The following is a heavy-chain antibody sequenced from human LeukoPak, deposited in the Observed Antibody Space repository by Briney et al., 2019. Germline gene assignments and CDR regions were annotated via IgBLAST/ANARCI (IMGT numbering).Heavy chain of an antibody. CDR1: GFTFSIYT. CDR3: ARGPNYYDSSGYYYVGFD. CDR2: ITSSSSSM. V-gene: IGHV3-21*01. J-gene: IGHJ4*02. D-gene: IGHD3-22*01. Sequence: PGGSLRLSCVASGFTFSIYTMSWVRQAPGKGLEWVSSITSSSSSMYSADSVKGRLTISRDNAKNSLYLQMNSLRAEDTAVYYCARGPNYYDSSGYYYVGFDWGQGTLVTVSS.